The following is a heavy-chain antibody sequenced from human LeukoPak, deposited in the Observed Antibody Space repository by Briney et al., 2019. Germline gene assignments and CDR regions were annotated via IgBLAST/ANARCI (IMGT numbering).Heavy chain of an antibody. CDR2: ISDSGST. CDR1: GGSINGYY. CDR3: ARVFRGAVTSNWFDP. V-gene: IGHV4-59*01. J-gene: IGHJ5*02. Sequence: SETLSLTCTVSGGSINGYYWTWIRQPPGKGLGWIGYISDSGSTNYNPSLKSRVTMSVDASNTEFSLRLNSVTAADTAVYYCARVFRGAVTSNWFDPWGQVTLVTVSS. D-gene: IGHD4-17*01.